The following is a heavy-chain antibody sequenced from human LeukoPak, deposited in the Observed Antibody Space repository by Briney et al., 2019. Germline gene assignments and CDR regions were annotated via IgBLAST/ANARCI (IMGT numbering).Heavy chain of an antibody. Sequence: PSETLSLTCTVSGGSISSYYWSWIRQPPGKGLEWIGYIYYSGSTNYNPSLKSRVTISVDTSKNQFSLKLSSVTAADTAVYYCAGSRPTRRTYPFDYWGQGTLVTVSS. CDR3: AGSRPTRRTYPFDY. J-gene: IGHJ4*02. D-gene: IGHD2-2*01. V-gene: IGHV4-59*01. CDR2: IYYSGST. CDR1: GGSISSYY.